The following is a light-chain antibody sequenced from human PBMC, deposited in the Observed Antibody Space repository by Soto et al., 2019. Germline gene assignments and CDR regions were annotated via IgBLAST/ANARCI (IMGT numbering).Light chain of an antibody. V-gene: IGKV3-20*01. Sequence: EIVLTQSPGTLSLSPGERATLSCRASQSVSTNSLAWYQQKPGQTPRLLIYGASSRATGIPDRFSGSGSGTDFTLTISRLEPEDFAVYYCQQYGSPPALTFGGGTKVEIK. CDR1: QSVSTNS. J-gene: IGKJ4*01. CDR2: GAS. CDR3: QQYGSPPALT.